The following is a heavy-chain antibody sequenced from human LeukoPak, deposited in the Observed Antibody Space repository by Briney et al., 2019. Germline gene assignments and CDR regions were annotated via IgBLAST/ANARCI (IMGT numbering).Heavy chain of an antibody. V-gene: IGHV3-30*02. D-gene: IGHD4-17*01. CDR3: AKDQENFLSGDGACDI. J-gene: IGHJ3*02. Sequence: GGSLRLSCAASGFTFSSYGMHWVRQAPGKGLEWVAFIRYDGSNKYYADSVKGRFTISRDNSKNTLYLQMNSLRAEDTAVYYCAKDQENFLSGDGACDIGAEGTRVSV. CDR2: IRYDGSNK. CDR1: GFTFSSYG.